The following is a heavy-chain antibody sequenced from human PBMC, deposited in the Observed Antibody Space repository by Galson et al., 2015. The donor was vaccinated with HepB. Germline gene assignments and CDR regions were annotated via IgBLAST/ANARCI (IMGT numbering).Heavy chain of an antibody. CDR3: ARGAIHPDRPIDY. V-gene: IGHV1-2*02. Sequence: SVKVSCKASGYTFTGYYMHWVRQAPGQGLEWMGWINPNSGGTNYAQKFQGRVTMTRDTSISTAYMELSRLRSDDTAVYYCARGAIHPDRPIDYWGQGTLVTVSS. CDR1: GYTFTGYY. J-gene: IGHJ4*02. D-gene: IGHD2-21*01. CDR2: INPNSGGT.